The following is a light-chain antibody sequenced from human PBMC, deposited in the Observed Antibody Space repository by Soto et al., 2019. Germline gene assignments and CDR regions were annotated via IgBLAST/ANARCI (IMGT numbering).Light chain of an antibody. Sequence: QSALTQPASVSGSPGQSITISCTGTSSDVAFYNFVSWYQKHPGKAPKVMIFEVSNRPSGVSTRFSGSMSGNTASLTISGLQTEDEADYYCSSFTNSSSFVFGGGTKVTVL. J-gene: IGLJ3*02. CDR3: SSFTNSSSFV. V-gene: IGLV2-14*01. CDR1: SSDVAFYNF. CDR2: EVS.